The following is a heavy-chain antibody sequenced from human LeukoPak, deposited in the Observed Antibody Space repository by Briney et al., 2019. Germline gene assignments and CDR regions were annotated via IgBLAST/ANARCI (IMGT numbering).Heavy chain of an antibody. V-gene: IGHV4-59*01. Sequence: SETLSLTCTVSGRSISSYYWGWIRQPPGKGLEWIGYIYYGGSTNYNPSLRSRVTISVDTSKNQFSLDLRSVPAADTAVYYGARGPNDHDSSGYAPSYYYAMHVWVQGTT. CDR3: ARGPNDHDSSGYAPSYYYAMHV. CDR1: GRSISSYY. CDR2: IYYGGST. D-gene: IGHD3-22*01. J-gene: IGHJ6*02.